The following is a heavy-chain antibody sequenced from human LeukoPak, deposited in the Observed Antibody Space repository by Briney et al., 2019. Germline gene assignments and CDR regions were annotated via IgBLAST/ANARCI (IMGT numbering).Heavy chain of an antibody. CDR2: ISGSGGST. Sequence: GGSLRLSCAASGVTFSSYAMSWVRQAPGKGLEWVSGISGSGGSTYYADSVKGRFTISRDNSKNTLYLQMNSLRAEDTAVYYCAKRTNWNDGYFDYWGQGTLVTVSS. J-gene: IGHJ4*02. CDR1: GVTFSSYA. D-gene: IGHD1-1*01. V-gene: IGHV3-23*01. CDR3: AKRTNWNDGYFDY.